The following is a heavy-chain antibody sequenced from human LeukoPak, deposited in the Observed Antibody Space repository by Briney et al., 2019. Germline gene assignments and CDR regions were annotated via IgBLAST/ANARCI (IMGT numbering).Heavy chain of an antibody. CDR3: ARLKAESDRYYYYYYYMDV. CDR1: GGSFSGYY. V-gene: IGHV4-34*01. J-gene: IGHJ6*03. CDR2: INHSGST. Sequence: PSETLSLTCAVYGGSFSGYYWSWIRQPPGKGLEWIGEINHSGSTNYNPSLKSRVTISVDTSKNQFSLKLSSVTAADTAVYYCARLKAESDRYYYYYYYMDVWGKGTTVTVSS.